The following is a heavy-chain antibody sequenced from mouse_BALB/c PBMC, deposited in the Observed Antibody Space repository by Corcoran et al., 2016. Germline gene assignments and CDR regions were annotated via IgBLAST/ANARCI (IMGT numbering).Heavy chain of an antibody. V-gene: IGHV9-3-1*01. D-gene: IGHD3-3*01. J-gene: IGHJ2*01. CDR3: ARGTNYFDY. CDR2: INTYTGEP. CDR1: GYTFTNYG. Sequence: QIQLVQSGPELKKPGETVKISCKASGYTFTNYGMNWVTQAPGKGLKWMGWINTYTGEPTYADDFKGRFAFSLETSASTAYLQINNLKNEDTATYFWARGTNYFDYWCQGTTLTVSS.